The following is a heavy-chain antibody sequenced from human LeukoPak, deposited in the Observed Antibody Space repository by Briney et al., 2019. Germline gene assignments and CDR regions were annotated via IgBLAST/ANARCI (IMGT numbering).Heavy chain of an antibody. V-gene: IGHV3-66*01. D-gene: IGHD3-10*01. CDR2: IYSGGST. CDR3: AGSSITMVRGVIIPNWFDP. Sequence: GGSLRLSCAASGFTVRNNYMSWVRQAPGKGLEWVSAIYSGGSTYYEDSVKGKFTISRDNSKNTLSLQLNSMSAEDTAVYYCAGSSITMVRGVIIPNWFDPWGQGTLVTVSS. J-gene: IGHJ5*02. CDR1: GFTVRNNY.